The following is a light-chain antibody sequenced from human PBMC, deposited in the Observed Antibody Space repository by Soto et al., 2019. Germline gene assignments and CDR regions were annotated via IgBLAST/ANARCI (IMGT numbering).Light chain of an antibody. CDR1: RGIRTF. CDR3: QQLISYPIT. V-gene: IGKV1-9*01. J-gene: IGKJ5*01. CDR2: TAS. Sequence: DIQLTQSPSFLSASVGDRVTFTCRASRGIRTFSAWYQQRPGKAPRLLIHTASTLQSGVPSRFSGSGSGTEFTLTISSVQPEDSATYYCQQLISYPITFGQGTRLEI.